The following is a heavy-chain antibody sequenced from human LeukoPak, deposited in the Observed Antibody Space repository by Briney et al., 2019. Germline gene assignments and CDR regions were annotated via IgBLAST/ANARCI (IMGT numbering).Heavy chain of an antibody. D-gene: IGHD4-17*01. CDR2: INPSGGST. J-gene: IGHJ3*02. V-gene: IGHV1-46*01. CDR1: GYTFTGYY. CDR3: ARNTKTTYGEETYAFDI. Sequence: ASVKVSCKASGYTFTGYYMHWVRQAPGQGLEWMGIINPSGGSTSYAQKFQGRVTMTRDTSTSTVYMELSSLRSEDTAVYYCARNTKTTYGEETYAFDIWGQGTMVTVSS.